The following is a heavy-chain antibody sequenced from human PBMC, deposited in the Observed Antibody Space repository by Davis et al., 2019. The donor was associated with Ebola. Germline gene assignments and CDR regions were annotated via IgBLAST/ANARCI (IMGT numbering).Heavy chain of an antibody. Sequence: SETLSLTCTVSGGSISSYYWSWIRQPPGKGLEWIGYIYYSGSTNSNPSLKSRVTISVDTSKNQFSLKLRSVTAADTAVYYCARGSYGGNSGWFDPWGQGTLVTVSS. V-gene: IGHV4-59*01. D-gene: IGHD4-23*01. CDR3: ARGSYGGNSGWFDP. CDR2: IYYSGST. CDR1: GGSISSYY. J-gene: IGHJ5*02.